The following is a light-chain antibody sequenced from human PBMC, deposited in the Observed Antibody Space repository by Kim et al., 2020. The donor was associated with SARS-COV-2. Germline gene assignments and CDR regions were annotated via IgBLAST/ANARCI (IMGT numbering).Light chain of an antibody. CDR2: GAS. J-gene: IGKJ1*01. V-gene: IGKV3-20*01. Sequence: EVVLTQSPGTLSLSPGERATLSCRASQSLTSSYLAWYQQKPGQGPRLLIYGASSRATGIPDRFSGSGSGTDFTLTISRLEPEDFAMYYCQQYNRFPRTFGRGTKVDIK. CDR1: QSLTSSY. CDR3: QQYNRFPRT.